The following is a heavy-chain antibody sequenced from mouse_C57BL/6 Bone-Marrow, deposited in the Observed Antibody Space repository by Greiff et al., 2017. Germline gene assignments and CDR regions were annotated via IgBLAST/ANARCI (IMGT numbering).Heavy chain of an antibody. CDR3: ARERGYLLPYYAMDH. CDR2: IYPGDGDT. CDR1: GYAFSSSW. D-gene: IGHD5-1*01. J-gene: IGHJ4*01. Sequence: QVQLQQSGPELVKPGASVKISCKASGYAFSSSWMNWVKQRPGKGLEWIGRIYPGDGDTNYNGKFKGKATLTADKSSSTAYMQLSSLTSEDSAVYFCARERGYLLPYYAMDHWGQGTSVTVSS. V-gene: IGHV1-82*01.